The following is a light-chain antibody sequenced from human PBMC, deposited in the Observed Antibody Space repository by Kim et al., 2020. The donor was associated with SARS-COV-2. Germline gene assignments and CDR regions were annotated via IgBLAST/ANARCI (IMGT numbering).Light chain of an antibody. CDR3: SSYIRGSTNYV. V-gene: IGLV2-14*01. J-gene: IGLJ1*01. CDR2: EVS. CDR1: SSDVGGYKY. Sequence: SITLSCTETSSDVGGYKYVSWYQQHPGKAPKLVIYEVSNRPSGVSNRFSGSKSGNTASLTISGLQAEDEADYYCSSYIRGSTNYVFGTGTKVTVL.